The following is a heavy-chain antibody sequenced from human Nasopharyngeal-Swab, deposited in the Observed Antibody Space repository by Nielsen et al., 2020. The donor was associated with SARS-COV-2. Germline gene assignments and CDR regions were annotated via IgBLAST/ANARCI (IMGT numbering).Heavy chain of an antibody. CDR1: GFTFSSYG. V-gene: IGHV3-30*18. CDR2: ISYNGSNK. Sequence: GGSLRLSCAASGFTFSSYGMHWVRQSPGKGLEWVAVISYNGSNKYYADSVKGRFTISRDNSKNTLYLQMNSLRAEDTAVYYCANSFLGLLLDLGFFGSSWFPPYYWGQGTLVTVSS. D-gene: IGHD6-13*01. CDR3: ANSFLGLLLDLGFFGSSWFPPYY. J-gene: IGHJ4*02.